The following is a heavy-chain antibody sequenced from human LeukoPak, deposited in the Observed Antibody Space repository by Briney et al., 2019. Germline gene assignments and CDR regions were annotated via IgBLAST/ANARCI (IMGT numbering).Heavy chain of an antibody. CDR3: ARAGSYYDFWSGRGAFDI. CDR1: GGSISNGDYY. J-gene: IGHJ3*02. V-gene: IGHV4-30-4*08. CDR2: IYYSGST. Sequence: PSQTLSLTCTVSGGSISNGDYYWSWIRQPPGKGLEWIGYIYYSGSTYYNPSLKSRVTISVDTSKNQFSLKLSSVTAADTAVYYCARAGSYYDFWSGRGAFDIWGQGTMVTVSS. D-gene: IGHD3-3*01.